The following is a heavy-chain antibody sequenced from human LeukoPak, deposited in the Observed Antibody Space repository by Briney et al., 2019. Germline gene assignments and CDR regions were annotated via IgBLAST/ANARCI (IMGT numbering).Heavy chain of an antibody. CDR3: ARVLRYDNSGHDSFDI. D-gene: IGHD3-22*01. V-gene: IGHV3-43D*03. J-gene: IGHJ3*02. CDR1: GFTFDDFA. Sequence: PGGSLRLSCTASGFTFDDFAMHWVRQAPGKGLEWVSLISWDGHFIYYADSVKGRFIISRDNAENSLYLQMNSLRAEDTAVYYCARVLRYDNSGHDSFDIWGQGTMVIVSS. CDR2: ISWDGHFI.